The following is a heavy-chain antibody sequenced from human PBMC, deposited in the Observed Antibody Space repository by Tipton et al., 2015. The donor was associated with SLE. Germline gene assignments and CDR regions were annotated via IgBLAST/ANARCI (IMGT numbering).Heavy chain of an antibody. J-gene: IGHJ3*02. CDR1: GFTFSRYS. CDR2: SSSSSSTI. V-gene: IGHV3-48*01. D-gene: IGHD3-3*01. CDR3: ARDRGFWSGYYTGMDAFDI. Sequence: SLRLSCAASGFTFSRYSMNWVRQAPGKGLEWVSYSSSSSSTIYYADSVKGRCTISRDNAKNSLYLQMNSLRAEDTAVYYCARDRGFWSGYYTGMDAFDIWGQGTMVTVSS.